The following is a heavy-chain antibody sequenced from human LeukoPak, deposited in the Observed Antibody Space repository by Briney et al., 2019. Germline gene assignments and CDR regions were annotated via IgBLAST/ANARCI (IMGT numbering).Heavy chain of an antibody. D-gene: IGHD3-22*01. CDR2: INPNSGGT. Sequence: ASVKVSCKASGYTFTSCDINWVRQAPGQGLEWMGWINPNSGGTNYAQKFQGRVTMTRDTSISTAYMELSRLRSDDTAVYYCARARLEVVITTFDYWGQGTLVTVSS. CDR3: ARARLEVVITTFDY. V-gene: IGHV1-2*02. CDR1: GYTFTSCD. J-gene: IGHJ4*02.